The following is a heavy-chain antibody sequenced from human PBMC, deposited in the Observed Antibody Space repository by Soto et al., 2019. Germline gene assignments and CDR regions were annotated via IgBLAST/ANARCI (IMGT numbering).Heavy chain of an antibody. CDR2: ISKSDYT. D-gene: IGHD2-2*01. V-gene: IGHV3-21*01. CDR3: AREDSIIIPAVSDF. Sequence: GGSLRLSCTVSGFAFNNYGINWVRQAPGKGLEWVSSISKSDYTYYSDSVTGRFTISRDNAKNSVSLQMNTLRVEDTAVYYCAREDSIIIPAVSDFWGQGTLVTVSS. J-gene: IGHJ4*02. CDR1: GFAFNNYG.